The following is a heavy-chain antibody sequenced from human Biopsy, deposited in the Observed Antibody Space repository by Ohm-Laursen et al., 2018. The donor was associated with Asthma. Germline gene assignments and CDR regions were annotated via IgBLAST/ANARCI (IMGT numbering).Heavy chain of an antibody. V-gene: IGHV3-30*18. D-gene: IGHD5-12*01. CDR2: ISYDGNHK. Sequence: SLRLSCSATGFMFRSFGMHWVRQAPGKGLEWVAVISYDGNHKFYEDSVKGRFTISRDNSKNTLYLQMNSLRTEDTAVYYCAKRRGYSGHDNDYWGQGTLVTVSS. J-gene: IGHJ4*02. CDR1: GFMFRSFG. CDR3: AKRRGYSGHDNDY.